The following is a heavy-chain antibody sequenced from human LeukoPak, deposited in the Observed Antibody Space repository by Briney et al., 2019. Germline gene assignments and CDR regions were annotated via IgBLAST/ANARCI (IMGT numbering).Heavy chain of an antibody. V-gene: IGHV3-21*01. D-gene: IGHD6-13*01. Sequence: GVSLRLSCAASGVTFSSYSMNWVRQAPGKGLEWVSSISSSSSYIYYADSVKGRFTISRDNAKNSLYLQMNSLRAEDTAVYYCARGPLAAAGDYWGQGTLVTVSS. CDR2: ISSSSSYI. J-gene: IGHJ4*02. CDR1: GVTFSSYS. CDR3: ARGPLAAAGDY.